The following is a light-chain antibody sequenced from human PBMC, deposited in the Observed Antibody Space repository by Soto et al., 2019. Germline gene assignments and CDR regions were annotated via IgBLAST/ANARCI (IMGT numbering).Light chain of an antibody. CDR1: SSDVGGYSY. V-gene: IGLV2-11*01. CDR3: CSYAGSYTVV. Sequence: QSALTQPRSVSGSPGQSVTISCTGTSSDVGGYSYVSWYQQHPGKAPKLMICDVSKRPSGVPDRFSGSKSGNTASLTISGLQAEDEADYYCCSYAGSYTVVFGGGTKLIVL. CDR2: DVS. J-gene: IGLJ2*01.